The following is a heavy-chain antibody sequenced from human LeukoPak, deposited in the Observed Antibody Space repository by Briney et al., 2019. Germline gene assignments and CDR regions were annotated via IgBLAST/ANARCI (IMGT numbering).Heavy chain of an antibody. CDR3: AKGRGDYVSAYFDY. J-gene: IGHJ4*02. CDR2: ISYDESNK. Sequence: AGGSLRLSCAASGFTFSSYGMHWVRQAPGKGLEWVAVISYDESNKYYADSVKGRFTISRDNSKNTLYLQMNSLRAEDTAVYYCAKGRGDYVSAYFDYWGQGTLVTVSS. D-gene: IGHD4-17*01. V-gene: IGHV3-30*18. CDR1: GFTFSSYG.